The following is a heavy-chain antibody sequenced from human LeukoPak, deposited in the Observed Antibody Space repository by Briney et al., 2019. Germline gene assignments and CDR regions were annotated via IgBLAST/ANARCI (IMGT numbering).Heavy chain of an antibody. CDR2: IRSTANGYAT. D-gene: IGHD3-10*01. CDR1: EFTFSGSA. Sequence: GGSLRLSCAASEFTFSGSAMHWVRQASGKGLEWVGRIRSTANGYATAYAASVKGRFTISRDDSKNTAYLQMDSLKTEDTAVYYCTGNYYGSGSYADFDYWGQGTLVTVSS. V-gene: IGHV3-73*01. CDR3: TGNYYGSGSYADFDY. J-gene: IGHJ4*02.